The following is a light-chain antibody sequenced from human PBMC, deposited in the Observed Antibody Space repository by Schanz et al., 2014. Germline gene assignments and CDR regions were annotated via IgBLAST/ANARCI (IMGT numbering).Light chain of an antibody. Sequence: QSALTQPSSVSASPGQSITISCIGTNSDIGTYNYVSWYQQHPGKIPKLLIYDVTNRPSGVSSRFSGSKSGTSATLDITGLQTGDEADYYCGTWDSSLSVVVFGGGTKLTVL. CDR1: NSDIGTYNY. CDR3: GTWDSSLSVVV. J-gene: IGLJ3*02. V-gene: IGLV2-14*03. CDR2: DVT.